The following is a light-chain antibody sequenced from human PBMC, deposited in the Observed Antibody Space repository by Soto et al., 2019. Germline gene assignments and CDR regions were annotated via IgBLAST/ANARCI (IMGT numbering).Light chain of an antibody. CDR2: DAS. Sequence: DLHIGQSSSTLAASVGDGDTSTCRASQTINGWLAWYQQRPGKAPKLLISDASSLRSGVPSRFSGSVSGTEITLTIRSLQPDDFGSDYCQQYKSYPSTFGHGTKVDIK. CDR3: QQYKSYPST. J-gene: IGKJ1*01. V-gene: IGKV1-5*01. CDR1: QTINGW.